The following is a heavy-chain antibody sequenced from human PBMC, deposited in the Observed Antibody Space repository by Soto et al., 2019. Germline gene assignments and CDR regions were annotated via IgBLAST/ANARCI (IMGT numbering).Heavy chain of an antibody. D-gene: IGHD6-6*01. CDR2: IIPILGIA. J-gene: IGHJ4*02. CDR3: ARESRVSERYSSSSPSDFDY. CDR1: GGTFSSYT. Sequence: ASVKVSCKASGGTFSSYTISWVRQAPGQGLEWMGRIIPILGIANYAQKFQGRVTITADKSTSTAYMELSSLRSEDTAVYYCARESRVSERYSSSSPSDFDYWGQGTLVTVSS. V-gene: IGHV1-69*04.